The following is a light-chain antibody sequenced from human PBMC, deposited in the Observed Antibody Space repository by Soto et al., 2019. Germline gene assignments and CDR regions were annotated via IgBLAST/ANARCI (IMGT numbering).Light chain of an antibody. CDR3: SSYRSGSSPWV. Sequence: QSALTQPASVSGSPGQSITISCTGTSSDIGAYNYVSWYQQYPDKAPRLIIYEVTNRPSGVSNRFSGSKSGNTASLTISGLQAGDEADYYCSSYRSGSSPWVFGGGTKLTVL. J-gene: IGLJ3*02. CDR2: EVT. CDR1: SSDIGAYNY. V-gene: IGLV2-14*01.